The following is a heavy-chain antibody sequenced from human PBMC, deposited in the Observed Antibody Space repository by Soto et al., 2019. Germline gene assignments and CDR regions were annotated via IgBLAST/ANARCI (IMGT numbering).Heavy chain of an antibody. Sequence: ASVKVSCKASGYSFTNYGITWVRQAPGQGFEWMGWISAYNGNTNYAQKFQGRVTLTTDASTSTAYLELRSLRSDDTAVYYCARDRGVAPPVAGNTHYYYYMDVWGKGTTVTLSS. CDR1: GYSFTNYG. J-gene: IGHJ6*03. CDR2: ISAYNGNT. V-gene: IGHV1-18*01. D-gene: IGHD6-19*01. CDR3: ARDRGVAPPVAGNTHYYYYMDV.